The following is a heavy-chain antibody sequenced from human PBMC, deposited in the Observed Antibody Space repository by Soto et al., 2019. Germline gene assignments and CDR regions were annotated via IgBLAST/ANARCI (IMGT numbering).Heavy chain of an antibody. CDR2: INHSGST. D-gene: IGHD5-18*01. Sequence: SETLSLTCAFYGVSFSGYYWSWIRQAQGKGLEWIGEINHSGSTNYNPSLKSRVTISVDTSKNQFSLKLSSVTAADTAVYYCARGHTASYYYYGMDVLGQGTTVTVSS. CDR1: GVSFSGYY. V-gene: IGHV4-34*01. CDR3: ARGHTASYYYYGMDV. J-gene: IGHJ6*02.